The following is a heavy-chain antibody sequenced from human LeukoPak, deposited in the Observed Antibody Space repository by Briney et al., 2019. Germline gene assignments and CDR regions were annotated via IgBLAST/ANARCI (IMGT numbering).Heavy chain of an antibody. Sequence: ASVNVSCKASGYTFTSYGISWVRQAPGQGLEWMGWISGYNGNANYAQNLQGRVTMTTDTSTSTAYMELRSLTSDDTAVYYCARDRQSCSSSSCLVDFWGQGTLVTVSS. V-gene: IGHV1-18*01. CDR3: ARDRQSCSSSSCLVDF. CDR2: ISGYNGNA. CDR1: GYTFTSYG. D-gene: IGHD2-2*01. J-gene: IGHJ4*02.